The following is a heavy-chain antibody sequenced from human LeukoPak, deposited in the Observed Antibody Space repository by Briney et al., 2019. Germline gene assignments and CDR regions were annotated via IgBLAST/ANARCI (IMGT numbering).Heavy chain of an antibody. D-gene: IGHD2-2*01. J-gene: IGHJ3*01. Sequence: GGSLRLSCAASGFTFSSFARSWVRQAPGXGLEWVSAISGSGGSTYYADSVKGRFTISRDNSKNTLFLQMNSLRAEDTAVYYCAKDRSCTGSSCNVGSWGQGTMVTVSS. CDR1: GFTFSSFA. CDR3: AKDRSCTGSSCNVGS. V-gene: IGHV3-23*01. CDR2: ISGSGGST.